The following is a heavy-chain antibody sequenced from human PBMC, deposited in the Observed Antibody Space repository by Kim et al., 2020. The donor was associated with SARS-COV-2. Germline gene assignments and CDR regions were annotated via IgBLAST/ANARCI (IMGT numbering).Heavy chain of an antibody. V-gene: IGHV3-21*01. J-gene: IGHJ4*02. D-gene: IGHD5-18*01. CDR1: GFTFSSYS. CDR3: ARGSRSPSGTEIQLWLMFINYFDY. Sequence: GGSLRLSCAASGFTFSSYSMNWVRQAPGKGLEWVSSISSSSSYIYYADSVKGRFTISRDNAKNSLYLQMNSLRAEDTAVYYCARGSRSPSGTEIQLWLMFINYFDYWGQGTLVTVSS. CDR2: ISSSSSYI.